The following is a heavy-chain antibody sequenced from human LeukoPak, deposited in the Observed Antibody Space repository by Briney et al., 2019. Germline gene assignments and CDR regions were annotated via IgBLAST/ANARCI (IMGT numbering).Heavy chain of an antibody. CDR1: GFSFSSYG. Sequence: GGSLRLSCAASGFSFSSYGIHWVRQAPGKGLEWVAFINYDGNNKYFADPVKGRFTISRDNSKNTVYLEMNSLRDGDTAVYYCARDRDSRSYYILYWGQGTLVTVSS. CDR3: ARDRDSRSYYILY. D-gene: IGHD3-10*01. J-gene: IGHJ4*02. V-gene: IGHV3-30*02. CDR2: INYDGNNK.